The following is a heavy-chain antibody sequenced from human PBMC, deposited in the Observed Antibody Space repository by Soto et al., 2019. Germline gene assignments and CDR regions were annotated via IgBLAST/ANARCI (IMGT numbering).Heavy chain of an antibody. CDR2: ISGSGGSS. D-gene: IGHD2-2*01. Sequence: EVQLLESGGGLAQPGGSLRLSCEASGFTFKNYAMSWVRQAPGKGLEWISIISGSGGSSFYADSVKGRFTISRDNSKNTLFLHMNSLRVDDTAVFFCAKDTQTHAVAAAILRQHTDYGMDVWGQGTAVTVSS. J-gene: IGHJ6*01. CDR1: GFTFKNYA. CDR3: AKDTQTHAVAAAILRQHTDYGMDV. V-gene: IGHV3-23*01.